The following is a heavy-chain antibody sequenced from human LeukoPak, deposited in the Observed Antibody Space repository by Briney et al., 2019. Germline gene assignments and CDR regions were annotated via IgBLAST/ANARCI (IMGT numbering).Heavy chain of an antibody. J-gene: IGHJ6*02. Sequence: ASVKVSCKASGYSFLTYGISWVRQAPGQGPEWMGCISGNNDDTYYAQKFQGRVTMTTDTSTSTAYVEVRSLRSDDTAVYYCTRDRMAAPEYLYHFYTMDVWGQGTTVTVSS. D-gene: IGHD6-13*01. CDR3: TRDRMAAPEYLYHFYTMDV. CDR2: ISGNNDDT. V-gene: IGHV1-18*01. CDR1: GYSFLTYG.